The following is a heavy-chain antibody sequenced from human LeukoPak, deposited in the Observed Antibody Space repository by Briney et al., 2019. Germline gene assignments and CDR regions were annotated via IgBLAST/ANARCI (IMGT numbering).Heavy chain of an antibody. CDR3: AGDIVVPAASNWFDP. Sequence: SETLSLTCTVSGGSISSYYWSWIRQPAGKGLEWIGRIYTSGSTNYNPSLKSRVTMSVDTSKNQFSLKLSSVTAADTAVYYCAGDIVVPAASNWFDPWGQGTLVTVSS. CDR2: IYTSGST. D-gene: IGHD2-2*01. V-gene: IGHV4-4*07. J-gene: IGHJ5*02. CDR1: GGSISSYY.